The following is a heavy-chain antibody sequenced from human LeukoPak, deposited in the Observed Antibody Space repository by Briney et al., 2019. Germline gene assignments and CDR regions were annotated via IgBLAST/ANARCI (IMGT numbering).Heavy chain of an antibody. CDR1: GYTFTSYG. CDR2: ISAYNGNT. J-gene: IGHJ4*02. D-gene: IGHD3-3*01. Sequence: VASVKVSCKASGYTFTSYGISWVRQAPGQGLEWMGWISAYNGNTNYAQKLQGRVTMTTDTSTSTAYMELRSLRSDDTAVHYCARDSRSIFGVVITIGGFDYWGQGTLVTVSS. V-gene: IGHV1-18*01. CDR3: ARDSRSIFGVVITIGGFDY.